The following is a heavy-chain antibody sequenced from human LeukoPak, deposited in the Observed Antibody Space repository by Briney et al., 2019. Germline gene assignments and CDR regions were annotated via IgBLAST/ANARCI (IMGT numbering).Heavy chain of an antibody. J-gene: IGHJ3*02. CDR2: INPNIGGT. CDR3: ARGLYYDILTGYPIDAFDI. CDR1: GYTFTDYY. D-gene: IGHD3-9*01. Sequence: ASVKVSCKTSGYTFTDYYLHWVRQAPGQGLEWMGWINPNIGGTNYAQKFQGRVTMTRDTSISTAYMELSRLRSDDTAVYYCARGLYYDILTGYPIDAFDIWGQGTMVTVSS. V-gene: IGHV1-2*02.